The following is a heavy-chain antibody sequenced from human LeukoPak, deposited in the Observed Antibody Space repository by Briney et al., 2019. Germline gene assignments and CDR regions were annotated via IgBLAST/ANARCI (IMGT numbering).Heavy chain of an antibody. J-gene: IGHJ4*02. V-gene: IGHV4-38-2*02. CDR1: GYSISSGFY. CDR2: IYYSGST. CDR3: ARQHIAATDDY. D-gene: IGHD6-13*01. Sequence: SETLSLTCTVSGYSISSGFYWGWIRQPPGKGLEWVRSIYYSGSTYYNPSLKSRVTISVDTSKNQFSLKLSSVTAADTAVYYCARQHIAATDDYWGQGTLVTVSS.